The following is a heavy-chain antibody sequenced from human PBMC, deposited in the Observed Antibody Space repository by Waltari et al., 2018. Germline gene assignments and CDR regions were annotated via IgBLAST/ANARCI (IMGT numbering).Heavy chain of an antibody. CDR2: ISSSSSYI. D-gene: IGHD5-18*01. CDR3: AREARGYSYGTYDY. Sequence: EVQLVESGGGLVKPGGSLRLSCAASGFTFSSYSMNWSRQAPGKGREWVSSISSSSSYIYYADSVKGRFTISRDNAKNSLYLQMNSLRAEDTAVYYCAREARGYSYGTYDYWGQGTLVTVSS. J-gene: IGHJ4*02. CDR1: GFTFSSYS. V-gene: IGHV3-21*01.